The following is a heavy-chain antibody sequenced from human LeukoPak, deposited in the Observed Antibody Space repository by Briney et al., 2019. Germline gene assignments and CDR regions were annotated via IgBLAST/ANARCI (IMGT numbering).Heavy chain of an antibody. D-gene: IGHD2-15*01. V-gene: IGHV3-20*04. Sequence: TGGSLRLSCAASGFTFDDYGMSWVRQAPGKGLEWVSGINWNGGSTGYADSVKGRFTISRDNAKNSLYLRMNSLRAEDTALYYCARDRPDLGYCSGGSCYYGVNYFDYWGQGTLVTVSS. J-gene: IGHJ4*02. CDR2: INWNGGST. CDR3: ARDRPDLGYCSGGSCYYGVNYFDY. CDR1: GFTFDDYG.